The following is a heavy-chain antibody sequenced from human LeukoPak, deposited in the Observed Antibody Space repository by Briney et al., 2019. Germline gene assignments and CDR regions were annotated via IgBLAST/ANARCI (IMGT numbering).Heavy chain of an antibody. V-gene: IGHV3-30*04. CDR3: ARDSIAVSGTSGFDY. Sequence: GRSLTLSCAASGFPFSSYAMHWVRQAPGKGLEWVAVISYDGRNKYYAHSVKGRFTISKDNSKNTLYLQMNSLRAEDTAVYYCARDSIAVSGTSGFDYWGQGTLVTVSS. J-gene: IGHJ4*02. CDR2: ISYDGRNK. D-gene: IGHD6-19*01. CDR1: GFPFSSYA.